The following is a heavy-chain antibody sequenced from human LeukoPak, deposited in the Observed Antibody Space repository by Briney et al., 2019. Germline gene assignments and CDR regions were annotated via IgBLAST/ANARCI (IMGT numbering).Heavy chain of an antibody. D-gene: IGHD3-10*01. CDR2: IFYSGST. CDR1: SGSISTSNYY. J-gene: IGHJ5*02. Sequence: PSETLSLTCTVSSGSISTSNYYWGWVRQPPGKALEWIGNIFYSGSTYYSPSLKSRVTISVDTSKNQFSLKLSSVTAADTAVYYCARKELYGSGSYLPWGQGTLVTVSS. CDR3: ARKELYGSGSYLP. V-gene: IGHV4-39*01.